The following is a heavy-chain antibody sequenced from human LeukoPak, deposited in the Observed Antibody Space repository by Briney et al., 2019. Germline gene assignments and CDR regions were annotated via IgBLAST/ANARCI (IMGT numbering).Heavy chain of an antibody. Sequence: SVKVSCKASGGTFRSYAISWVRQAPGQGLEWMGGIIPIFGTANYAQKFQGRVTITADESTSAAYMELSSLRSEDTAVYYCAIARYYYDSSGYTPYYYYYGMDVWGQGTTVTVSS. CDR1: GGTFRSYA. J-gene: IGHJ6*02. CDR3: AIARYYYDSSGYTPYYYYYGMDV. V-gene: IGHV1-69*13. D-gene: IGHD3-22*01. CDR2: IIPIFGTA.